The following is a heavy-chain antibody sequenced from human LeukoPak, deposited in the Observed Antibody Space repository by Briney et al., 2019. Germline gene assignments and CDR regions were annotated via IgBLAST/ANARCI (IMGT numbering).Heavy chain of an antibody. CDR3: LVSGSYQRDAFDI. J-gene: IGHJ3*02. D-gene: IGHD1-26*01. CDR1: GFTFSSYG. CDR2: IWYDGSNK. Sequence: GGSLRLSCAASGFTFSSYGMHWVRQAPGKGLEWVAVIWYDGSNKYYADSVKGRFTISRDNSKNTLYLQMNSLRAEDTAVYYCLVSGSYQRDAFDIWGQGTMVTVSS. V-gene: IGHV3-33*01.